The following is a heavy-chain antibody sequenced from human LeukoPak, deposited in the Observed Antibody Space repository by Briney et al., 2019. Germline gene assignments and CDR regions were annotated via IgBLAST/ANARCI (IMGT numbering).Heavy chain of an antibody. CDR3: VQVGNHWLGYLDS. D-gene: IGHD3-10*01. CDR2: IRYDGSNK. J-gene: IGHJ4*02. Sequence: PGTSLRLSCTASGCTFSTFGMHWVRQAPGKGLEWVAFIRYDGSNKYYADSVKGRFTISRDNSKNTLYLQMNSLRAEDTDVYYCVQVGNHWLGYLDSGGQGTLVTVSS. V-gene: IGHV3-30*02. CDR1: GCTFSTFG.